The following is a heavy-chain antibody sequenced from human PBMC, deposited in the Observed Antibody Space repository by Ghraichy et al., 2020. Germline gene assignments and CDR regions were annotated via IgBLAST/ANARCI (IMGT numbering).Heavy chain of an antibody. CDR2: IYTSGST. CDR1: GGSISSYY. V-gene: IGHV4-4*07. D-gene: IGHD3-3*01. Sequence: SETLSLTCTVSGGSISSYYWSWIRQPAGKGLEWIGRIYTSGSTNYNPSLKSRVTMSVDTSENQFSLKLSSVTAADTAVYYCARGRADFWSGYYPFDYWGQGTLVTVSS. CDR3: ARGRADFWSGYYPFDY. J-gene: IGHJ4*02.